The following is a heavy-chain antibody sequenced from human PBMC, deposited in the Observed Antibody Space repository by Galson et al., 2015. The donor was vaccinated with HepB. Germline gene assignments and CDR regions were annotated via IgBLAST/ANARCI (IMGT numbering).Heavy chain of an antibody. D-gene: IGHD6-19*01. V-gene: IGHV3-30-3*01. CDR1: GFNFSSYA. J-gene: IGHJ4*02. CDR2: ISYDGSNK. CDR3: ASTYRMDHEKSKDSSGWYYFDY. Sequence: FLRLSCAASGFNFSSYAMHWVRPAPGKGLEWVAVISYDGSNKYYADSVNGRFTISRDNSKNTLYLQMNSLRAEDTAVYYCASTYRMDHEKSKDSSGWYYFDYWGQGTLVTVSS.